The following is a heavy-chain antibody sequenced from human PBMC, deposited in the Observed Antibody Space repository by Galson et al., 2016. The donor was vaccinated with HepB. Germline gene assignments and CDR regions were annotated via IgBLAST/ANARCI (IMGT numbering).Heavy chain of an antibody. J-gene: IGHJ4*02. CDR3: AHVLLNYGGNPDDY. Sequence: PALVKPTQTLTLTCTFSGFSLTTSGVAVGWIRQPPGKALEWLALIYWDDDKRYSPSLKSRLNITKDTSKNQVVLTMTNMDPVETGTYFCAHVLLNYGGNPDDYWGRGTLVTASS. CDR2: IYWDDDK. D-gene: IGHD4-23*01. CDR1: GFSLTTSGVA. V-gene: IGHV2-5*02.